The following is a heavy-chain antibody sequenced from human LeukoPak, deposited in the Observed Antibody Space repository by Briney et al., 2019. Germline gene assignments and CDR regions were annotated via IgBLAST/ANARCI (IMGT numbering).Heavy chain of an antibody. Sequence: PGGSLRLSCAASGFTFSSCAMSWVRQAPGKGLEWVSVIYSGGSPDYADSAKGRFTISTDNSKNTLYLQMNSLRVEDTAVYYCARDGADNSGYYFGSLWGQGTVVTVSS. CDR3: ARDGADNSGYYFGSL. V-gene: IGHV3-23*03. J-gene: IGHJ3*01. CDR1: GFTFSSCA. D-gene: IGHD3-22*01. CDR2: IYSGGSP.